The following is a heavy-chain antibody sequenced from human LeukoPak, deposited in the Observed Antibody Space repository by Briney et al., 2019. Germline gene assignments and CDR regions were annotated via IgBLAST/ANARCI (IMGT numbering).Heavy chain of an antibody. CDR3: TSLSDAIESFGTRNY. Sequence: PGGSLRLSCAVSGFSFDTYWMTWVRQAPGKGLEWVANIKQDGTEKYYVDSVKGRFTISRDNSKNTLYLQMNSLRAEDTAVYYCTSLSDAIESFGTRNYWGQGTLVTVSS. J-gene: IGHJ4*02. CDR1: GFSFDTYW. D-gene: IGHD2-8*01. V-gene: IGHV3-7*03. CDR2: IKQDGTEK.